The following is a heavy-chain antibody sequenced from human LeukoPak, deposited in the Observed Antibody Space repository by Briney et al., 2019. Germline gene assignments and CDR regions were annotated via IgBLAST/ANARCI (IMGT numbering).Heavy chain of an antibody. Sequence: GGSLRLSCTVSGFTLSSYEMSWIRQAPGRGLEWVSSIDYSGGSSYYADSVKGRFTISRDDSKNTLYLQLNSLRAEDTAVYYCAKDWFQSAAYPDVFNVWGQGTMVTVSS. CDR3: AKDWFQSAAYPDVFNV. D-gene: IGHD3-10*01. CDR1: GFTLSSYE. V-gene: IGHV3-23*01. CDR2: IDYSGGSS. J-gene: IGHJ3*01.